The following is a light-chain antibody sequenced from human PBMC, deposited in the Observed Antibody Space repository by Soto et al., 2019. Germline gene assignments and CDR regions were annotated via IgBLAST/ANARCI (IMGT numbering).Light chain of an antibody. J-gene: IGKJ2*01. CDR1: QSVSSN. CDR2: CAS. CDR3: QQYNNWPPYT. V-gene: IGKV3-15*01. Sequence: EIVMTQSPATLSVSPGERATLSCRASQSVSSNLAWYQQKPGQAPRLLIYCASTRATGIPARFSGSGSGTEFTLTISSLQSEDFAVYYCQQYNNWPPYTFGQGNKLEIK.